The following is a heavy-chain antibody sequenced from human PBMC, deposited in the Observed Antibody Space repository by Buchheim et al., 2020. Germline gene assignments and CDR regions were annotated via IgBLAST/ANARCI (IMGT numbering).Heavy chain of an antibody. D-gene: IGHD3-22*01. CDR1: GFTFSSYG. Sequence: QVQLVESGGGVVQPGRSLRLSCAASGFTFSSYGMHWVRQAPGKGLEWVAVISYDGSNKYYADSVKGRFTISRDNSKNTLYLQMNSLRAEDTAVYYCAKDDGYYYDSSGYPTPNYLDYWGQGTL. V-gene: IGHV3-30*18. CDR3: AKDDGYYYDSSGYPTPNYLDY. CDR2: ISYDGSNK. J-gene: IGHJ4*02.